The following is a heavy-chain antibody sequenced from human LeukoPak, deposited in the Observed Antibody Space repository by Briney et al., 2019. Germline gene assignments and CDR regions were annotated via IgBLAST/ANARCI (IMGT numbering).Heavy chain of an antibody. V-gene: IGHV3-64*01. CDR3: ARVMTTAMTAGDKDY. Sequence: GGSLRLSCAASGFTFSKYAMNWVRQAPGKGLEYVSAINSNGDTTYYANSVKGRFTISRDNSKNTLYLQMGSLRAEDMAVYYCARVMTTAMTAGDKDYWGQGTLVTVSS. CDR1: GFTFSKYA. J-gene: IGHJ4*02. CDR2: INSNGDTT. D-gene: IGHD5-18*01.